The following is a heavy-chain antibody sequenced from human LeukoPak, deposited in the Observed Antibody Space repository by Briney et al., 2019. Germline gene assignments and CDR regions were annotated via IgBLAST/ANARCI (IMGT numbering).Heavy chain of an antibody. V-gene: IGHV3-30*03. D-gene: IGHD4-17*01. J-gene: IGHJ3*02. CDR2: ISYDGSNK. CDR1: GFTFSSYG. CDR3: ARPRGYGDYEGAFDI. Sequence: PGGSLRLSCAASGFTFSSYGMHWVRQAPGKGLEWVAVISYDGSNKYYADSVKGRFTISRDNSKNTLYLQMNSLRAEDTAVYYCARPRGYGDYEGAFDIWGQGTMVTVSS.